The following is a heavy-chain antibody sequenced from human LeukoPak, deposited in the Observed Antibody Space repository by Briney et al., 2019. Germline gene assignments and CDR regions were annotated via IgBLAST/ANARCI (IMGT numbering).Heavy chain of an antibody. Sequence: SETLSLTCTVSGGSISSYYWSWIRKPPGKGLEWIGYIYYSGSTNYNPSLKSRVTISVDTSKNQFSLKLSSVTAADTAVYYCARESRDYGDYVPFDYWGQGTLVTVSS. D-gene: IGHD4-17*01. CDR1: GGSISSYY. J-gene: IGHJ4*02. V-gene: IGHV4-59*01. CDR2: IYYSGST. CDR3: ARESRDYGDYVPFDY.